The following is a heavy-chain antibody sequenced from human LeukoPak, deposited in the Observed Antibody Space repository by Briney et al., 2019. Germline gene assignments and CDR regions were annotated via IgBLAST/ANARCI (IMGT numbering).Heavy chain of an antibody. D-gene: IGHD2-15*01. V-gene: IGHV1-69*06. Sequence: ASVKVSCKASGGTFSSYAISWVRQAPGQGLEWMGGIIPIFGTANYAQKFQGRVTITADKSTSTAYMELSSLRSEDTAVYYCAGDGGLPTQNWFDPWGQGTLVTVSS. CDR1: GGTFSSYA. J-gene: IGHJ5*02. CDR2: IIPIFGTA. CDR3: AGDGGLPTQNWFDP.